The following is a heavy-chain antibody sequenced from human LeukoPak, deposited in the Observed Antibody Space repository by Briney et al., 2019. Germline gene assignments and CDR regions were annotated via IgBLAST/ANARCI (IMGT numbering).Heavy chain of an antibody. D-gene: IGHD5-12*01. Sequence: SETLSLTCTVSGGSISSSSYYWGWIRQPPGKGLEWIGSIYYSGSTYYNPSLKSRVTISVDTSKNQFPLKLSSVTAADTAVYYCARHRDRHSGYDYYYGMDVWGQGTTVTVPS. CDR2: IYYSGST. J-gene: IGHJ6*02. CDR3: ARHRDRHSGYDYYYGMDV. CDR1: GGSISSSSYY. V-gene: IGHV4-39*01.